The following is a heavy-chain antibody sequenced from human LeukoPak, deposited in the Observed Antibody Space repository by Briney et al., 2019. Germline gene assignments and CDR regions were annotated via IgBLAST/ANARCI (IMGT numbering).Heavy chain of an antibody. J-gene: IGHJ4*02. D-gene: IGHD3-10*01. Sequence: SETLSLTCTVSGGSISSGDYYWSWIRQPPGKGLEWIGYIYYSGSTYYNPSLKSRVTISVDTSKNQFSLKLSSVTAADTAVYYCARCYLPASRGVPLAFDYWGQGTLVTVSS. CDR3: ARCYLPASRGVPLAFDY. CDR1: GGSISSGDYY. CDR2: IYYSGST. V-gene: IGHV4-30-4*01.